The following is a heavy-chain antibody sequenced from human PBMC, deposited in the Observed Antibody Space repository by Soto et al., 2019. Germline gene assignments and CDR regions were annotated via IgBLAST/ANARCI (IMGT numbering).Heavy chain of an antibody. CDR3: ARAQRSAGYLDY. J-gene: IGHJ4*02. CDR1: GGSITSTNW. CDR2: VYHFGST. V-gene: IGHV4-4*02. D-gene: IGHD3-10*01. Sequence: ETLSLTCAVSGGSITSTNWWTWVRQSPGKGLEWIGEVYHFGSTTYNPSLKTRVTISVDKSKNHFSLNLNSVTAADTAVYYCARAQRSAGYLDYGGQGTLVTVSS.